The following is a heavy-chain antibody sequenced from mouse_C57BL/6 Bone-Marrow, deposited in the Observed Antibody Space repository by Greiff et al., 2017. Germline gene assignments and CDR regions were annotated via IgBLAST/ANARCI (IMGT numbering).Heavy chain of an antibody. D-gene: IGHD2-10*02. V-gene: IGHV1-4*01. J-gene: IGHJ1*03. CDR1: GYTFTSYT. CDR2: IIPSSGYT. CDR3: ARRPLARPYDWYFDV. Sequence: VQLQQSGAELARPGASVKMSCKASGYTFTSYTMHWVKQRPGQGLEWIGYIIPSSGYTKYNQKFKDKATLTADKSSSTAYMQLSSLTSEDSAVYYCARRPLARPYDWYFDVWGTGTTVTVSS.